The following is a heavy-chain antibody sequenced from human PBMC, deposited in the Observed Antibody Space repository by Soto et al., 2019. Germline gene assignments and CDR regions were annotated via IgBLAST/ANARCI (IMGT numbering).Heavy chain of an antibody. D-gene: IGHD6-13*01. Sequence: GGSLRLSCEASGFTFTSYGMHWVRQAPGRGLEWVAVVWYGGDIKYFADSVKGRSTIYTDNSKNMVYLQMNSLRAEDTAVYYCARGGHSPSWYRLEAYFFDSWGEGTLVTVCS. J-gene: IGHJ4*02. CDR3: ARGGHSPSWYRLEAYFFDS. V-gene: IGHV3-33*01. CDR1: GFTFTSYG. CDR2: VWYGGDIK.